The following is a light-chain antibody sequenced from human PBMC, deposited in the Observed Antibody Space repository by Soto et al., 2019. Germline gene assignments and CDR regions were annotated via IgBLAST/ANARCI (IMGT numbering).Light chain of an antibody. CDR3: QKYSSVST. CDR1: QGISNY. V-gene: IGKV1-27*01. Sequence: DIQMTQSQSSLSASVGDRVTITCRASQGISNYLAWYQQRPGEVPKLLIYAASTLQSGVPSRCSGSGSGTDFTITISILQHEYVATYYCQKYSSVSTFGQGTRLEIK. CDR2: AAS. J-gene: IGKJ5*01.